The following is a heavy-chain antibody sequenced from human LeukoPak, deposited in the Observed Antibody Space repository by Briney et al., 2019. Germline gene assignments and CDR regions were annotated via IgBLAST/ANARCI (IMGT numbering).Heavy chain of an antibody. CDR3: ARDLRRYDFWSERGNFDY. CDR2: IIPILGIA. J-gene: IGHJ4*02. Sequence: SVKVSCKASGGTCSSYTISWVRQAPGQGLEWMGRIIPILGIANYAQKFQGRVTITADKSTSTAYMELSSLRSEDTAVYYCARDLRRYDFWSERGNFDYWGQGTLVTVSS. V-gene: IGHV1-69*04. CDR1: GGTCSSYT. D-gene: IGHD3-3*01.